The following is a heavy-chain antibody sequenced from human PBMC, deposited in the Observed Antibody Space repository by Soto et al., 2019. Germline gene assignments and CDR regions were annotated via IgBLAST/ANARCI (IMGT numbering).Heavy chain of an antibody. V-gene: IGHV1-69*13. CDR2: IIPIFGTA. J-gene: IGHJ6*02. Sequence: SVKVSCKASGGTFSSYAISWVRQAPGQGLEWMGGIIPIFGTANYAQKFQGRVTITADESTSTAYMELSSLRSEDTAVYYCARDLGRYFDWLLYGEYYYVMVVWGQGTTVTVSS. CDR3: ARDLGRYFDWLLYGEYYYVMVV. CDR1: GGTFSSYA. D-gene: IGHD3-9*01.